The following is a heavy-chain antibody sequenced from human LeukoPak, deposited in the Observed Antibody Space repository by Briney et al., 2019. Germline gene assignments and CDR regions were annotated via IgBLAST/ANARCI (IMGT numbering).Heavy chain of an antibody. J-gene: IGHJ4*02. D-gene: IGHD6-13*01. CDR2: IKQDGSEK. CDR3: AREQQLAH. V-gene: IGHV3-7*05. CDR1: GYTFTGYY. Sequence: FCKASGYTFTGYYMHWVRQAPGKGLEWVANIKQDGSEKYYVDSVKGRFTISRDNAKNSLYLQMNNLRAEDTAVYYCAREQQLAHWGQGTLVTVSS.